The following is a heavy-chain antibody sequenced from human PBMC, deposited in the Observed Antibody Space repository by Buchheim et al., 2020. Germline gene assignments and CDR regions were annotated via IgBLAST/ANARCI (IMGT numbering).Heavy chain of an antibody. CDR3: ARGYGGGGFYDFWSGDYGMDV. CDR1: GGSISSYY. D-gene: IGHD3-3*01. CDR2: IYYSGRT. V-gene: IGHV4-59*01. Sequence: QVQLQESGPGLVKPSETLSLTCTVSGGSISSYYWSWIRQPPGKGLEWMGYIYYSGRTNYNPSLKSRVTISVDTSKNQFYLELSSVSAADTAVYYCARGYGGGGFYDFWSGDYGMDVWGQGTT. J-gene: IGHJ6*02.